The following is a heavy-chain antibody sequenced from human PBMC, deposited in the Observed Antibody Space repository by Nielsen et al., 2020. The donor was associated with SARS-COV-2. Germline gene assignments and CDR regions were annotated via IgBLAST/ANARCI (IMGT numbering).Heavy chain of an antibody. CDR2: IWYDGSNE. V-gene: IGHV3-33*01. CDR1: GFTFSSYG. CDR3: ARETWDSDGGRFDA. Sequence: GGSLRLSCAASGFTFSSYGMDWVRQAPGKGLEWVAVIWYDGSNEYYADSVKGRFTISRDNSKNTLYLQMNRLRVEDTAVYYCARETWDSDGGRFDAWGQGVLVTVSS. J-gene: IGHJ5*02. D-gene: IGHD2-15*01.